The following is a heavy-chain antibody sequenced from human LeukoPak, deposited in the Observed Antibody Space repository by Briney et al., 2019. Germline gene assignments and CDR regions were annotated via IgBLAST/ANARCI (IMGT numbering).Heavy chain of an antibody. J-gene: IGHJ6*02. CDR1: GGSISSYY. Sequence: PSETLSLTCTVSGGSISSYYWSWIRQPPGKGLEWIGYIYYSGTTNYNPSLTSRLTISVDTSKNQLSLKLSSVTAADTALYYCARLAPITMVRGTNYYYHSMDVWGQGTTVTVSS. CDR2: IYYSGTT. D-gene: IGHD3-10*01. CDR3: ARLAPITMVRGTNYYYHSMDV. V-gene: IGHV4-59*08.